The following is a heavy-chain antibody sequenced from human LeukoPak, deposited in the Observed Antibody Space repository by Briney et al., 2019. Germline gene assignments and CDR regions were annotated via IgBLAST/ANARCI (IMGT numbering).Heavy chain of an antibody. V-gene: IGHV1-18*01. CDR3: AREGIAWSFDN. CDR2: LSAKNGYT. D-gene: IGHD6-19*01. J-gene: IGHJ4*02. CDR1: VYSFISYG. Sequence: GASVTVSCTASVYSFISYGITWVRQAPGQGREWMGWLSAKNGYTNFAQKVQDRITLTRDTSTSTAYMELGSLRSDDTAVYYCAREGIAWSFDNWGQGTLVTVSS.